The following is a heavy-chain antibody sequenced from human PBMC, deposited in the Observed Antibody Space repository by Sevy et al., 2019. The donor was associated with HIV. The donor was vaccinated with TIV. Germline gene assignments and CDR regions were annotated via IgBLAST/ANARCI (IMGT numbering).Heavy chain of an antibody. D-gene: IGHD5-18*01. J-gene: IGHJ4*02. CDR1: GGSISSGEYY. CDR2: IYYSGST. Sequence: SETLSLTCTVSGGSISSGEYYWSWIRQPPGKGLEWIGYIYYSGSTYYNPSLKSRVTISVDTSRNQFSLKLSSVTAADTAVYYCARGVEMVTYWGQGTLVTVSP. V-gene: IGHV4-30-4*01. CDR3: ARGVEMVTY.